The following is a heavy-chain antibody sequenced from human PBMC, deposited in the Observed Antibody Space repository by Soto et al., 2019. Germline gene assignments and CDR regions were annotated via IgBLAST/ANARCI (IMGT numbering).Heavy chain of an antibody. CDR2: IYYSGRT. J-gene: IGHJ3*02. Sequence: PSETLSLTCTVSGGSVSSGSYYWSWIRQPPGKGLEWIGYIYYSGRTNYNPSLKSRVTISVDTSKNQFSLKLSSVTAADTAVYYCARDGVEMATLSPHAFDIWGQGTMVTVSS. CDR3: ARDGVEMATLSPHAFDI. V-gene: IGHV4-61*01. CDR1: GGSVSSGSYY. D-gene: IGHD5-12*01.